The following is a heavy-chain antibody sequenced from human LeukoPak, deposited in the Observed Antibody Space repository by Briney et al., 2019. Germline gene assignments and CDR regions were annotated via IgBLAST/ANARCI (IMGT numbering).Heavy chain of an antibody. J-gene: IGHJ4*02. CDR2: ISGSGGST. V-gene: IGHV3-23*01. D-gene: IGHD4-23*01. CDR3: AKSTVMTTVVTPAFDY. Sequence: GGSLRLSCAASGFTFSSYAMSGVRQAPGKGLEWVSAISGSGGSTYYADSVKGRFTISRDNSKNTLYLQMNGLRAEDTAVYYCAKSTVMTTVVTPAFDYWGQGALVTVSS. CDR1: GFTFSSYA.